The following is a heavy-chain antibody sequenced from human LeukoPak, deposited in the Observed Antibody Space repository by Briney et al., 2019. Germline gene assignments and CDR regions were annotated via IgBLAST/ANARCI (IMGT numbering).Heavy chain of an antibody. D-gene: IGHD6-13*01. Sequence: GGSLRLSCAVSGFTVSSNYMSWVRQAPGKGLEWVSVIYSDGSTYSADSVKGRFTISRDNSKNTLYLQINSLRAEDTAVYYCARGIAAAGTALYNWGRGTLLTVSS. J-gene: IGHJ4*02. CDR1: GFTVSSNY. CDR2: IYSDGST. V-gene: IGHV3-53*01. CDR3: ARGIAAAGTALYN.